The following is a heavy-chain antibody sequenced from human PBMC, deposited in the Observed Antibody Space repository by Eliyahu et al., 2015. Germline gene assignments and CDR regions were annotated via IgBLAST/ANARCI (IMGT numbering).Heavy chain of an antibody. CDR2: ISSSSSYI. D-gene: IGHD3-22*01. V-gene: IGHV3-21*01. CDR1: GFTFSSXS. J-gene: IGHJ4*02. CDR3: ARDPYSTPYYYDSSGYYPTYFDY. Sequence: EVQLVESGGGLVKPGGSLRLSCAASGFTFSSXSMNWVXQAPGKGLEWVSSISSSSSYIYYADSVKGRFTISRDNAKNSLYLQMNSLRAEDTAVYYCARDPYSTPYYYDSSGYYPTYFDYWGQGTLVTVSS.